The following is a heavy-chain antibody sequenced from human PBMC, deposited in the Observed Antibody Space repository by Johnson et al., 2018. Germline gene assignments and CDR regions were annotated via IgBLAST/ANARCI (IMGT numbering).Heavy chain of an antibody. D-gene: IGHD5-24*01. V-gene: IGHV3-30-3*01. Sequence: QVQLVQSGGGVVQXGRSXRLXCAASGFTFSNYAMHWVRQAPGKGLEWVAVISHDGSIEYYADSVKGRFTISRENSKNTLFLQMKSRRAEDTAVYSCARVSNGYMSTHAFDIWGQGTMVTVSS. CDR3: ARVSNGYMSTHAFDI. J-gene: IGHJ3*02. CDR2: ISHDGSIE. CDR1: GFTFSNYA.